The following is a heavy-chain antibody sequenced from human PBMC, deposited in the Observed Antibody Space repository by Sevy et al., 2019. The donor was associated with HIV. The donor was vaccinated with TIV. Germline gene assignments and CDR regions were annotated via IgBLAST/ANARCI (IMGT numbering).Heavy chain of an antibody. CDR3: AREGCTKPHDY. Sequence: GWSLRLSCAASGFDFSIYSMSWVRQAPGKGLEWVSTLSFGCGKINYAHSVKGRFTISRDNSKSSVYLQMNNMRVEDTAVYYCAREGCTKPHDYWGQGTLVTVSS. CDR2: LSFGCGKI. V-gene: IGHV3-23*01. J-gene: IGHJ4*02. CDR1: GFDFSIYS. D-gene: IGHD2-8*01.